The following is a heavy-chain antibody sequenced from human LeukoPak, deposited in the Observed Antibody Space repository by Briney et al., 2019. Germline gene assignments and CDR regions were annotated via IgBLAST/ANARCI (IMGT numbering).Heavy chain of an antibody. D-gene: IGHD6-6*01. CDR1: GGTFSSYA. Sequence: SVKVSCKASGGTFSSYAISWVRQAPGRGLEWMGGIIPIFGTANYAQKFQGRVTITADESTSTAYMELSSLRSEDTAVYYCARASIAARPGWYFDLWGRGTLVTVSS. CDR3: ARASIAARPGWYFDL. J-gene: IGHJ2*01. CDR2: IIPIFGTA. V-gene: IGHV1-69*13.